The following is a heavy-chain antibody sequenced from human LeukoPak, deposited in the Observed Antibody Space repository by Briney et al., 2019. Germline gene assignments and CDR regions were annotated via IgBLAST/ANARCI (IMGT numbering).Heavy chain of an antibody. CDR1: GGSISSSNW. V-gene: IGHV4-4*02. Sequence: SETLSLTCAVSGGSISSSNWWSWVRQPPGKGLEWIGEIYHSGSTNYNPSLRSRVTISVDTSQNQFYLKLSSVTAADTAVYYCARDGYSGSDALWGQGTLVTVSS. D-gene: IGHD5-12*01. J-gene: IGHJ4*02. CDR3: ARDGYSGSDAL. CDR2: IYHSGST.